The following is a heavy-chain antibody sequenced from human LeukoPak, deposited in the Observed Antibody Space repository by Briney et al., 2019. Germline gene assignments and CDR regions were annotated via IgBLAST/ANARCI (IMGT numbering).Heavy chain of an antibody. CDR2: INHSGST. J-gene: IGHJ1*01. CDR1: GGSFSGYY. D-gene: IGHD1-26*01. V-gene: IGHV4-34*01. Sequence: SETLSLTCAVYGGSFSGYYWSWIRQPPGKGLEWIGEINHSGSTNYHPSLKSRVTISVATSKNQFSLKLSSVTAADTAVYYCARAGGSGSYYDFQHWGQGTLVTVSS. CDR3: ARAGGSGSYYDFQH.